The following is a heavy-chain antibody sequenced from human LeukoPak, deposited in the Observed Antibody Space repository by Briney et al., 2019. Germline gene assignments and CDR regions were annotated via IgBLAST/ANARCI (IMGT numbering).Heavy chain of an antibody. CDR3: AKLYYYDSLGYMDV. V-gene: IGHV3-30*18. J-gene: IGHJ6*03. D-gene: IGHD3-22*01. CDR2: ISYDGVTK. CDR1: EFSFGSYG. Sequence: GGSLRLSCAASEFSFGSYGMHWVRQAPGKGLEWVAVISYDGVTKYYTDSVKGRFTISRDNSKNTLYLQMNSLRAEDTAVYYCAKLYYYDSLGYMDVWGKGTTVTVSS.